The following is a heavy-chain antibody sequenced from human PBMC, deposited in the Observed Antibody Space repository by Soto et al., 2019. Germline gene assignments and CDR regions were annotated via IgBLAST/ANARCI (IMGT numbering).Heavy chain of an antibody. CDR1: GFTFSTSV. J-gene: IGHJ3*02. D-gene: IGHD2-8*01. Sequence: PGGSLRLSCAASGFTFSTSVMSWVRQAPGKGLEWGSTSSGGGGSTHYADSVKGRFTISRDNSKTTLSLQMNSLRAEDTALYYCAKGGSMRDCSNGVCYQRSDSFDIWGQGTMVTVSS. V-gene: IGHV3-23*01. CDR3: AKGGSMRDCSNGVCYQRSDSFDI. CDR2: SSGGGGST.